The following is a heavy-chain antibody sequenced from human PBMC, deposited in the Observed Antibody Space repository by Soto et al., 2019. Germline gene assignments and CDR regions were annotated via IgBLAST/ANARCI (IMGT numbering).Heavy chain of an antibody. CDR1: GFNVSDNY. V-gene: IGHV3-53*01. Sequence: GGSLRLSCAAAGFNVSDNYMGWVRQAPGKGLEWVSSFFTGGSTDYADSVKGRFTISRDDSKNTVYLQTNSLRAEDTAVYFCVRERRGLGIGFDHWGQGTLVTVSS. CDR2: FFTGGST. J-gene: IGHJ4*02. D-gene: IGHD6-19*01. CDR3: VRERRGLGIGFDH.